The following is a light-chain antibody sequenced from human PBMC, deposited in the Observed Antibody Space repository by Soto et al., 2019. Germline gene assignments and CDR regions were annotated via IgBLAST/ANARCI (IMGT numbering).Light chain of an antibody. J-gene: IGKJ5*01. CDR3: QQLNSDPPYT. CDR1: LTIGDS. Sequence: DINTTQSPSSLSAYVGDRVIITCRASLTIGDSLSWFQQKAGKPPTLLIYGASALHSGVPARFSGSGSGTDFTLSISSLQPDDFATYYCQQLNSDPPYTFGQGTRLEI. V-gene: IGKV1-9*01. CDR2: GAS.